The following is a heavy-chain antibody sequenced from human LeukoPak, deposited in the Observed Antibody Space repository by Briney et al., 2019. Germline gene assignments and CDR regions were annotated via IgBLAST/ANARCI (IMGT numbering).Heavy chain of an antibody. D-gene: IGHD5-24*01. Sequence: PGGSLRLSCAASGFTFSSYAMHWVRQAPGKGLEWVAVISYDGSNKYYADSVKGRFTISRDNSKNTLYLQMNSLRAEDTAVYYCARENIGEMATTGNWFDPWGQGTLVTVSS. CDR1: GFTFSSYA. V-gene: IGHV3-30-3*01. CDR3: ARENIGEMATTGNWFDP. J-gene: IGHJ5*02. CDR2: ISYDGSNK.